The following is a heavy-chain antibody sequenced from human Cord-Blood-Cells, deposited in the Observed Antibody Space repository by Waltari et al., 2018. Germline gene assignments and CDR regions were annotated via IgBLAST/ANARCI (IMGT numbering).Heavy chain of an antibody. CDR1: GGSFSGYY. CDR3: ARGGGVSYPLRN. V-gene: IGHV4-34*01. J-gene: IGHJ4*02. CDR2: INHSGST. D-gene: IGHD1-26*01. Sequence: QVQLQQWGAGLLKPSETLSLTCAVYGGSFSGYYWSWIRHPPGKGLEWIGEINHSGSTNYNPSLKSRVTISVDTSKNQFSLKLSSVTAADTAVYYCARGGGVSYPLRNWGQGTLVTVSS.